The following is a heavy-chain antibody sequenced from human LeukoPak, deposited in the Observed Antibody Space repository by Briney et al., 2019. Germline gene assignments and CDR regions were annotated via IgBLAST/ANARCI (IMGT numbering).Heavy chain of an antibody. D-gene: IGHD3-16*01. V-gene: IGHV4-59*01. CDR1: DDSISDYY. CDR3: TRGAGWLIDY. J-gene: IGHJ4*02. Sequence: SETLSLTCTVSDDSISDYYRGWIRQPPGKGLEWIGYFYNSGRSTYNPSLKSRVTISADTSKNHFSLKLNSMTTADTAVYYCTRGAGWLIDYWGQGILVTVSS. CDR2: FYNSGRS.